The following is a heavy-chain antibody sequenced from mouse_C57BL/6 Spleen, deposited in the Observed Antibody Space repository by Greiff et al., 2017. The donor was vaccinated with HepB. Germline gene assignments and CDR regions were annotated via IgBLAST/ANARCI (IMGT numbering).Heavy chain of an antibody. CDR1: GFSLTSYG. CDR2: IWSGGST. D-gene: IGHD1-1*01. Sequence: VKLMESGPGLVQPSQSLSITCTVSGFSLTSYGVHWVRQSPGKGLEWLGVIWSGGSTDYNAAFISRLSISKDNSKSQVFFKMNSLQADDTAIYYCARMGDLLPYAMDYWGQGTSVTVSS. CDR3: ARMGDLLPYAMDY. J-gene: IGHJ4*01. V-gene: IGHV2-2*01.